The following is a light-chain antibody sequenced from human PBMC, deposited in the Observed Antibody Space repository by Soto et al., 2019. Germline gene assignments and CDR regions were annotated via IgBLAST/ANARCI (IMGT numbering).Light chain of an antibody. CDR1: QSISSW. CDR3: QHYNTYPWT. J-gene: IGKJ1*01. CDR2: KAS. Sequence: DIQVTQSPSTLSASVGDRVAITCRASQSISSWLAWYQQKPGKAPKLLIYKASSLESGVPSRFSGSGSGTEFTLTISSLQPDDFATYYCQHYNTYPWTFGQGTKVEIK. V-gene: IGKV1-5*03.